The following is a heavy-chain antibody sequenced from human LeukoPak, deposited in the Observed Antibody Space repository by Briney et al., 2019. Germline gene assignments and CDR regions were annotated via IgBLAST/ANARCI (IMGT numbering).Heavy chain of an antibody. V-gene: IGHV4-59*01. CDR1: GGSMSSYY. D-gene: IGHD3-10*01. CDR3: ARGGVRGVPYYFDY. CDR2: ISCSGST. J-gene: IGHJ4*02. Sequence: SETLSLTCAVSGGSMSSYYWSWIRQPPGKGLEWIGYISCSGSTNYNPSLKSRVTISIDTSKNRFSLKLSSVTAADTAVYYCARGGVRGVPYYFDYWGQGTLVTVSS.